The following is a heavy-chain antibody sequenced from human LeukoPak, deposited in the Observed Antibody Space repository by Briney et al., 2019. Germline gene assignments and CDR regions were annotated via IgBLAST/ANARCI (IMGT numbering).Heavy chain of an antibody. V-gene: IGHV1-69*04. CDR2: IIPILGIA. J-gene: IGHJ4*02. CDR1: GGTFSSYA. D-gene: IGHD3-10*01. Sequence: GASVMVSCKASGGTFSSYAISWVRQAPGQGLEWMGRIIPILGIANYAQKFQGRVTITADKSTSTAYMELSSLRSEDTAVYYCARGVKWFGESHFDYWGQGTLVTVSS. CDR3: ARGVKWFGESHFDY.